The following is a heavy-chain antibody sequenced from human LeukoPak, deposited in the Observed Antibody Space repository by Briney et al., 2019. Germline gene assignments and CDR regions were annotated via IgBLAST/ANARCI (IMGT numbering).Heavy chain of an antibody. Sequence: GGSLRLSCAASGFTFSSYGMHWVRQAPGKGLEWVAFIRYDGSNKYYADSVKGRFTISRDNSKNTLYLQMNSLRAEDTAVYYCAKAMIVATIGGGYYYYYMDVWGKGTTVTVS. CDR1: GFTFSSYG. CDR2: IRYDGSNK. CDR3: AKAMIVATIGGGYYYYYMDV. D-gene: IGHD5-12*01. J-gene: IGHJ6*03. V-gene: IGHV3-30*02.